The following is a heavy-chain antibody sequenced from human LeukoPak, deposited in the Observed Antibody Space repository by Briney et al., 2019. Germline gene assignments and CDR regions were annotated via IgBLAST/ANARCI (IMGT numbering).Heavy chain of an antibody. CDR3: AKKFPGTVAAGPDH. Sequence: TGGSLRLSCAASGFTFSGSAMHWVRQAPGKGLEWVAVISYDGSNKYYGDSVKGRFTISRDNSKNTLYLQMNSLRAEDTAVYYCAKKFPGTVAAGPDHWGQGTLVTVSS. D-gene: IGHD6-13*01. J-gene: IGHJ4*02. V-gene: IGHV3-30*04. CDR1: GFTFSGSA. CDR2: ISYDGSNK.